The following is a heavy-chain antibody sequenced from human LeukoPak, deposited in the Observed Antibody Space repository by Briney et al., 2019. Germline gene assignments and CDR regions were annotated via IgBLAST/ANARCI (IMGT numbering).Heavy chain of an antibody. CDR2: IWYDGSNT. CDR1: GFSFSSHG. D-gene: IGHD3-22*01. CDR3: ARGEQYSHHSSGPKSGDALGI. V-gene: IGHV3-33*01. J-gene: IGHJ3*02. Sequence: GGSLRLSCAASGFSFSSHGMHWVRQAPGKGLEWVGSIWYDGSNTYHADSVKGRFTISRDNAKNTLYLQMNSLRAEDTAVYYCARGEQYSHHSSGPKSGDALGIWGQGTMVTVSS.